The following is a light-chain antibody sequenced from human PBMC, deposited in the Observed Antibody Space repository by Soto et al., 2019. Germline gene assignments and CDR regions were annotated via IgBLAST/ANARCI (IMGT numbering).Light chain of an antibody. Sequence: QSVLTQPASVSGSPGQSITISCTGTGGDIGAYDYVSWYQQHPGKAPTLMIYDVTHRPSGVSTRFSGSKSVNTATLTISGLQAEDEADYYCTSYTTPSPVGFGGGTKVTVL. V-gene: IGLV2-14*01. J-gene: IGLJ2*01. CDR2: DVT. CDR3: TSYTTPSPVG. CDR1: GGDIGAYDY.